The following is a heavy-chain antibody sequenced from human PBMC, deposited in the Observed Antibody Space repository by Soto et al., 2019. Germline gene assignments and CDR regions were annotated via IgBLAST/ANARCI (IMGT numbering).Heavy chain of an antibody. CDR1: GFTFSNFG. J-gene: IGHJ4*02. V-gene: IGHV3-30*18. Sequence: QVQLVESGGGVVQPGRSLRLSCAASGFTFSNFGMHWVLQAPGKGLEWVAAISSDGSDKYYSESVKGRFTISRDNSKNTLFLQMNSLIVEDTAVYYCAKGSEVARQELDYWGQGTLVTVSS. CDR2: ISSDGSDK. D-gene: IGHD2-15*01. CDR3: AKGSEVARQELDY.